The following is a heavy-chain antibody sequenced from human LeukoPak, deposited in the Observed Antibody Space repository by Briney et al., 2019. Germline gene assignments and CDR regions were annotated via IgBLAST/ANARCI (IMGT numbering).Heavy chain of an antibody. V-gene: IGHV6-1*01. CDR3: ARDLAAAGNGAFDY. CDR1: GDSFSSNSAA. J-gene: IGHJ4*02. Sequence: SQTLSLTSAMSGDSFSSNSAAWNWIRQSPSRGLEWLGRAYYRSKWYNDYAVSVKSRITINPDTSKNQFSLQLNSVTPEDTAVYYCARDLAAAGNGAFDYWGQGTLVTVSS. CDR2: AYYRSKWYN. D-gene: IGHD6-13*01.